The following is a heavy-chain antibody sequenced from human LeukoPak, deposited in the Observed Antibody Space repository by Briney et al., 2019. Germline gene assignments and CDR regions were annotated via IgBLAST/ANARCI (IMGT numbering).Heavy chain of an antibody. V-gene: IGHV4-59*12. Sequence: PSETLSLTCTVSGGSISGLYWSWVRQPPGKGLEWIGFIHYSGSINYSPSLKSRVTISVDMSKNQFSLKLNSVTAADTAVYYCARGGGSYSYDAFDIWGQGTMVTVSS. J-gene: IGHJ3*02. CDR1: GGSISGLY. CDR2: IHYSGSI. CDR3: ARGGGSYSYDAFDI. D-gene: IGHD1-26*01.